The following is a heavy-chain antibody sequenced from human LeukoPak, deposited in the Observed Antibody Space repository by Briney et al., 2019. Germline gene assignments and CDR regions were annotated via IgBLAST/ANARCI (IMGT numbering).Heavy chain of an antibody. CDR2: ISYDGSNK. Sequence: GGSLRLSCAASGFTFSSYAMHWVRQAPGKGLEWVAVISYDGSNKYYADSVKGRFTISRDNSKNTLYLQMNSLRAEDTAVYYCARDPIVGAKVGAFDIWGQGTMVTVSS. J-gene: IGHJ3*02. V-gene: IGHV3-30*01. D-gene: IGHD1-26*01. CDR1: GFTFSSYA. CDR3: ARDPIVGAKVGAFDI.